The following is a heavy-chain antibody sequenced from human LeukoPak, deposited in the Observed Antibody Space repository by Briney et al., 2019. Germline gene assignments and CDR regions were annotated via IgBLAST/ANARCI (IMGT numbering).Heavy chain of an antibody. CDR3: AGRAELGRGFDY. D-gene: IGHD7-27*01. CDR1: GLIVSRNY. CDR2: IYSDGST. J-gene: IGHJ4*02. Sequence: GGSLRLSCAASGLIVSRNYMGWVRQAPGWGLEWVSSIYSDGSTHHADSVKGRFSISRDHSKNSLYLQMDSLRAEDTAVYYCAGRAELGRGFDYWGQGTLVTVSS. V-gene: IGHV3-66*01.